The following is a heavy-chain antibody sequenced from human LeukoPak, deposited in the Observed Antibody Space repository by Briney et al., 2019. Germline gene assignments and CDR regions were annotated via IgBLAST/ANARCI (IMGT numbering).Heavy chain of an antibody. CDR3: ASTRIQPFDY. V-gene: IGHV4-39*07. Sequence: SETLSLTCTVSSGSISSSSYYWGWIRQPPGKGLEWIGNFYYGGSIYYNPSLKSRVTISVDTSKNQFSLKLSSVTAADTAVYYCASTRIQPFDYWGQGTLVTVSS. D-gene: IGHD5-18*01. CDR2: FYYGGSI. J-gene: IGHJ4*02. CDR1: SGSISSSSYY.